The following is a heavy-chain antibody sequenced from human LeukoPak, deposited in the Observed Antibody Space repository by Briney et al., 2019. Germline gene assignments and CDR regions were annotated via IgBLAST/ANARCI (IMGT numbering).Heavy chain of an antibody. CDR3: ARVQNRIAAARRFDP. J-gene: IGHJ5*02. V-gene: IGHV1-69*13. CDR2: IIPIFGTA. CDR1: GGTFSSYA. Sequence: GASVKVSCKASGGTFSSYAISWVRQAPGQWLEWMGGIIPIFGTANYAQKFQGRVTITADESTSTAYMELSSLRSEDTAVYYCARVQNRIAAARRFDPWGQGTLVTVSS. D-gene: IGHD6-13*01.